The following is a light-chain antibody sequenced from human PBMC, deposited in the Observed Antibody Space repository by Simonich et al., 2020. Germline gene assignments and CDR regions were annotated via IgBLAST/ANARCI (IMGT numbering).Light chain of an antibody. CDR3: QTWGTGIAV. J-gene: IGLJ2*01. CDR2: LNSDGSH. Sequence: QLVLTQSPSASASLGASVKLTCTLSSGHSSYATAWHQQPPEKGPRYLMKLNSDGSHSKGDGIPDRFSGSSSGAERYLTISSLQSEDEADYYCQTWGTGIAVFGGGTKLTVL. CDR1: SGHSSYA. V-gene: IGLV4-69*01.